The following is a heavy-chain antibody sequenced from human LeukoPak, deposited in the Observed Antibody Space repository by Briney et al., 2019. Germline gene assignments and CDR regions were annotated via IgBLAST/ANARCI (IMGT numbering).Heavy chain of an antibody. V-gene: IGHV4-59*08. CDR1: GDSISSYY. CDR2: IYYSGST. D-gene: IGHD3-22*01. Sequence: PSETLSLTCTVSGDSISSYYWSWIRQPPGKGLEWIGYIYYSGSTNYNPSLKSRVTISVDTSKKQLSLKLSSVTAADTAVYYCARHYDSSGCHLSPFDFWGRGILVTVSS. J-gene: IGHJ4*02. CDR3: ARHYDSSGCHLSPFDF.